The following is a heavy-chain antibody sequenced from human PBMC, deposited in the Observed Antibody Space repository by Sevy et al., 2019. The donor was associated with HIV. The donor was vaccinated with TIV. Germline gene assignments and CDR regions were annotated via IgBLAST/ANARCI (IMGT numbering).Heavy chain of an antibody. CDR2: ISYDGSDK. V-gene: IGHV3-30-3*01. J-gene: IGHJ6*02. CDR3: ARPRANYVDHYFFYAMDV. D-gene: IGHD4-17*01. CDR1: GFAFTNYYA. Sequence: GGSLRLSCTASGFAFTNYYAMHWVRQAPCKGMEWVELISYDGSDKFYADSVKGRFTITRDNFKNTLYLQMNGLTTEDTAVYYCARPRANYVDHYFFYAMDVWGQGTTVTVSS.